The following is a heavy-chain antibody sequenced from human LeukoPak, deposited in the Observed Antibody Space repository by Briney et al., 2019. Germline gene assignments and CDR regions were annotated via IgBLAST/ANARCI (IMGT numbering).Heavy chain of an antibody. D-gene: IGHD1-26*01. CDR3: ARNSGSYSPLDY. J-gene: IGHJ4*02. Sequence: SETLSLTCTVSGGSISSSSYYWGWIRQPPGTGLEWIGSIYYSGSTYYNPSLKSRVTISVDTSKNQFSLKLSSVTAADTAVYYCARNSGSYSPLDYWGQGTLVTVSS. V-gene: IGHV4-39*01. CDR2: IYYSGST. CDR1: GGSISSSSYY.